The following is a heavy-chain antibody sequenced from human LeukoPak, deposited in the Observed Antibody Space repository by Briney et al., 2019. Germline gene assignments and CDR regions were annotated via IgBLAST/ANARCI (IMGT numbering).Heavy chain of an antibody. CDR3: ARESGYCSGDCYSGGYYYYMDV. CDR2: INSDGSST. V-gene: IGHV3-74*01. CDR1: GFTFSSYW. D-gene: IGHD2-21*02. J-gene: IGHJ6*03. Sequence: GGSLRLSCAASGFTFSSYWMHWVRQAPGKGLVWVSRINSDGSSTSYADSVKGRFTISRDNAKNTLYLQMNSLRAEDTAVYYCARESGYCSGDCYSGGYYYYMDVWGKGTTVTISS.